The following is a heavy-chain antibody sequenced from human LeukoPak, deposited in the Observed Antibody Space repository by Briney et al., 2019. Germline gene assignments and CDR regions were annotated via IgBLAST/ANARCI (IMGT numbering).Heavy chain of an antibody. V-gene: IGHV1-2*02. D-gene: IGHD3-10*01. CDR3: ARNTMVRGVIAPPDY. CDR2: INPNSGGT. CDR1: GYTFTGYY. Sequence: GASVKVSCKASGYTFTGYYMHWVRQAPGQGLEWMGWINPNSGGTNYAQKFQGRVTMTRDTSISTAYMELSRLRSDDTAVYYCARNTMVRGVIAPPDYWGQGTLVTVSS. J-gene: IGHJ4*02.